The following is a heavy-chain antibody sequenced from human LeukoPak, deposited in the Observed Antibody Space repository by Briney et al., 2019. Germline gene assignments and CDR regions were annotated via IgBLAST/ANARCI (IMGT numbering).Heavy chain of an antibody. CDR1: GFTFSSYS. J-gene: IGHJ4*02. V-gene: IGHV3-21*01. CDR2: ISSSSSYL. CDR3: ARVMRGYFDY. Sequence: GGSLRLSCAASGFTFSSYSMNWVRQAPGKGLEWVSSISSSSSYLYYADSVKGRFTISRDNAKNSLYLQMNSLRAEDTAVYYCARVMRGYFDYWGQGTLVTVSS.